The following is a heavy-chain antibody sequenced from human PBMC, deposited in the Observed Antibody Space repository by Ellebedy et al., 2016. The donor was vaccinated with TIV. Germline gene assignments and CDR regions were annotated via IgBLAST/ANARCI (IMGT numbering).Heavy chain of an antibody. Sequence: ASVKVSCKASGYTFIRYAIHWVRQAPGQRLEWMGWISTYNGNANYAQKFQGRVTLTTDTSTATVSLEVRRLRSEDTAIYYCARDFSTGHFDFWGQGTLVTVSS. CDR1: GYTFIRYA. D-gene: IGHD2-2*01. CDR2: ISTYNGNA. V-gene: IGHV1-18*01. CDR3: ARDFSTGHFDF. J-gene: IGHJ4*02.